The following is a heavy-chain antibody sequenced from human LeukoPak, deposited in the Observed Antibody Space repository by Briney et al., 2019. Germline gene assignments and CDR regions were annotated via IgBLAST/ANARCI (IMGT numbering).Heavy chain of an antibody. J-gene: IGHJ5*02. CDR3: ARVGCSGGSCYDWFDP. D-gene: IGHD2-15*01. CDR2: IRGSGGST. CDR1: GFIFSSYA. Sequence: GGSLRLSCAASGFIFSSYAMNWVRQAPGKGLEWVSSIRGSGGSTYYADSVKGRFTISRDNSKNTLYLQMNSLRAEDTAVYYCARVGCSGGSCYDWFDPWGQGTLVTVSS. V-gene: IGHV3-23*01.